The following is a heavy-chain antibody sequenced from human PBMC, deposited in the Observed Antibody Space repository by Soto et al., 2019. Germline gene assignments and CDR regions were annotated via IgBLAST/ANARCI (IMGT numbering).Heavy chain of an antibody. Sequence: EVQLLESGGGLVQPGGSLRLSCAASGFTFSSYAMSWVRQSPGKGLEWVSAITGSGGSTYHADSVKGRFTISRDNSKNPLYLQMSSLRAEDTAVYYCAKGSASASPYYFDFWGQGILVTVSS. CDR3: AKGSASASPYYFDF. V-gene: IGHV3-23*01. J-gene: IGHJ4*02. CDR2: ITGSGGST. CDR1: GFTFSSYA.